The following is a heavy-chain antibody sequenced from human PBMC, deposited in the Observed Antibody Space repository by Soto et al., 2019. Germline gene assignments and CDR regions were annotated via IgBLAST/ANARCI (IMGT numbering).Heavy chain of an antibody. Sequence: SETLSLTCTVSGGSISSGGYYWSWIRQHPGKGLEWIGYIYYSGSTYYHPSLKSRITISIDTSKNQFSLKLSSVTAADTAVYFCARQVYCDNPDCSSHMDVWGKGTTVTVSS. CDR3: ARQVYCDNPDCSSHMDV. CDR2: IYYSGST. V-gene: IGHV4-31*03. J-gene: IGHJ6*03. CDR1: GGSISSGGYY. D-gene: IGHD2-21*01.